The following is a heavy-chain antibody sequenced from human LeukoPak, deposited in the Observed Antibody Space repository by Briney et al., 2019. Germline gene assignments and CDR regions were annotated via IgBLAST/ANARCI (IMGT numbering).Heavy chain of an antibody. V-gene: IGHV4-59*01. Sequence: SETLSLTCTVSGGSISSYYWSWIRQPPGKGLEWIGYIYYSGSTNYNPSLKSRVTISVDTSKNQFSLKLSSVTAADTAVYYCARTAARPKYYYYYMGVWGKGTTVTVSS. J-gene: IGHJ6*03. CDR3: ARTAARPKYYYYYMGV. CDR1: GGSISSYY. CDR2: IYYSGST. D-gene: IGHD6-6*01.